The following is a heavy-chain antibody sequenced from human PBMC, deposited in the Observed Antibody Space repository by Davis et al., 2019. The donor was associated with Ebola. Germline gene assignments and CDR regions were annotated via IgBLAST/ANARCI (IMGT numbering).Heavy chain of an antibody. CDR2: IYHSGST. CDR1: GGSISSGGYS. CDR3: AKSSSTGLYWYFDL. Sequence: SETLSLTCAVSGGSISSGGYSWSWIRQPPGKGLEWIGYIYHSGSTYYNPSLKGRVTISVDTSNNQFSLKLNSVTAADTAVYYCAKSSSTGLYWYFDLWGRGTLVSVSS. D-gene: IGHD2-2*01. V-gene: IGHV4-30-2*01. J-gene: IGHJ2*01.